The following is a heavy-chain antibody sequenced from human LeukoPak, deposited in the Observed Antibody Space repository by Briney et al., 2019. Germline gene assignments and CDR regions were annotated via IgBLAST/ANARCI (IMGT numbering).Heavy chain of an antibody. Sequence: PVKVSCKVSGYTLTELSMHWVRQAPGQGLEWMGGIIPIFGTANYAQKFQGRVTITADESTSTAYMELSSLRSEDTAVYYCARCGYSSGWPPDYYYGMDVWGQGTTVTVSS. CDR2: IIPIFGTA. J-gene: IGHJ6*02. CDR1: GYTLTELS. D-gene: IGHD6-19*01. V-gene: IGHV1-69*13. CDR3: ARCGYSSGWPPDYYYGMDV.